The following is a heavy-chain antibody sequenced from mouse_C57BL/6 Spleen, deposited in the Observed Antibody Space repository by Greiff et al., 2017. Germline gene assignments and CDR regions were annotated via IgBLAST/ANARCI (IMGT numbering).Heavy chain of an antibody. D-gene: IGHD2-10*01. CDR2: ISYDGSN. CDR3: ARKAYRTYAMDY. Sequence: EVQLVESGPGLVKPSQSLSLTCSVTGYSITSGYYWNWIRQFPGNKLEWMGYISYDGSNNYNPSLKNRISITRDTSKNQFFLKLNSVTTEDTATYYCARKAYRTYAMDYWGQGTSVTVSS. V-gene: IGHV3-6*01. J-gene: IGHJ4*01. CDR1: GYSITSGYY.